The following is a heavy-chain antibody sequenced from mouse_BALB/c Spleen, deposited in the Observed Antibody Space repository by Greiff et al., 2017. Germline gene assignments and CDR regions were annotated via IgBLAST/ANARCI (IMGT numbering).Heavy chain of an antibody. J-gene: IGHJ2*01. CDR2: INSNGGST. Sequence: DVMLVESGGGLVKLGGSLKLSCAASGFTFSSYYMSWVRQTPEKRLELVAAINSNGGSTYYPDTVKGRFTISRDNAKNTLYLQMSSLKSEDTALYYCARLLLRLYYFDYWGQGTTLTVSS. CDR1: GFTFSSYY. V-gene: IGHV5-6-2*01. CDR3: ARLLLRLYYFDY. D-gene: IGHD1-2*01.